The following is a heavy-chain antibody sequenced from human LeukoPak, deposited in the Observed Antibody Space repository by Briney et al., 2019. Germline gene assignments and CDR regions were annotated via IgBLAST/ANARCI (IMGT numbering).Heavy chain of an antibody. CDR2: IYYSGST. Sequence: PSETLSLTCTVSGGSISSSSYYWGWIRQPPGKGLEWIGSIYYSGSTYYNPSLKSRVTISVDTSKNQFSLKLSSVTAADTAVYYCAREFQYYYDSSGSGGIDIWGQGTMVTVSS. J-gene: IGHJ3*02. CDR3: AREFQYYYDSSGSGGIDI. D-gene: IGHD3-22*01. V-gene: IGHV4-39*07. CDR1: GGSISSSSYY.